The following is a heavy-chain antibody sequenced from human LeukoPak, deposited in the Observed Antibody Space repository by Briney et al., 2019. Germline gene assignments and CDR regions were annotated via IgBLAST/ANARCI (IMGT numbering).Heavy chain of an antibody. Sequence: GGSLRLSCAASGFTFSNYAMTWVRQAPGKGLEWVSAISGSGGSTYYADSVKGRFTISRDNSKNTLYLQMNSLRAEDTAVYYCAKDFPAYYNTQSYYFDYWGQGTLVTVSS. CDR2: ISGSGGST. V-gene: IGHV3-23*01. CDR1: GFTFSNYA. J-gene: IGHJ4*02. D-gene: IGHD3-9*01. CDR3: AKDFPAYYNTQSYYFDY.